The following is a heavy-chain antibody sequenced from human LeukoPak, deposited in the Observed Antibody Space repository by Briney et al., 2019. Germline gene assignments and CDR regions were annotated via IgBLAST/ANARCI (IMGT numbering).Heavy chain of an antibody. Sequence: SETLSLTCAVSGGSISSADYYWSWIRQSPGKGLEWIGFIYYSGSTYYNPSLKSRVTISVDTSKNQFSLKLRSVTAADMAVYYCASIVVVTAAIDYWGQGTLVTVSS. CDR2: IYYSGST. CDR1: GGSISSADYY. V-gene: IGHV4-30-4*01. CDR3: ASIVVVTAAIDY. D-gene: IGHD2-21*02. J-gene: IGHJ4*02.